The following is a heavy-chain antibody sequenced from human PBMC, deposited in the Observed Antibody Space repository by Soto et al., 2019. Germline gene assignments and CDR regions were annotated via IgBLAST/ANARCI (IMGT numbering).Heavy chain of an antibody. CDR3: ARRERAAGTDWWFDP. D-gene: IGHD6-13*01. CDR2: IYYSGST. J-gene: IGHJ5*02. CDR1: GGSISSSSFH. Sequence: QLQLQESGPGLVKPSETLSLTCTVSGGSISSSSFHWGWIRQPPGKGLEWIGSIYYSGSTYYSPSPKSRVTPSVDTSKNQFSRKLSSVTAADTAVYYCARRERAAGTDWWFDPWGQGTLVTVSS. V-gene: IGHV4-39*01.